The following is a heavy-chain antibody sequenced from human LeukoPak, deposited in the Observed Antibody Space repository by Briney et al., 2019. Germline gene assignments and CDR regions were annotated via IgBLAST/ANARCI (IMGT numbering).Heavy chain of an antibody. CDR2: IYYSGST. V-gene: IGHV4-31*03. CDR1: GDSLSSGGYH. CDR3: ARDNYYGSGSYYRYRNGMDV. J-gene: IGHJ6*02. Sequence: SHTLSLTCTVSGDSLSSGGYHWSWIRQHPGKGLEWIGYIYYSGSTYYNPSLKSRVTISVDTSKNQFSLKLSSVTAADTAVYYCARDNYYGSGSYYRYRNGMDVWGQGTTVTVSS. D-gene: IGHD3-10*01.